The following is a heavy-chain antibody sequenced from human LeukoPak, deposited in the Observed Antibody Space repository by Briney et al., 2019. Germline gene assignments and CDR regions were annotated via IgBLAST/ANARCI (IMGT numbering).Heavy chain of an antibody. V-gene: IGHV3-23*01. CDR3: AKARSLVVVPAIDY. CDR2: MSGSGGSA. D-gene: IGHD2-2*01. Sequence: GGSLRLSCAASGFTFSSYAMTWVRQAPGKGLEWVSVMSGSGGSAYYADSVKGRFTISRDNSKNTLYLQMNSLRAEDTAVYYCAKARSLVVVPAIDYWGQGTLVTVSS. J-gene: IGHJ4*02. CDR1: GFTFSSYA.